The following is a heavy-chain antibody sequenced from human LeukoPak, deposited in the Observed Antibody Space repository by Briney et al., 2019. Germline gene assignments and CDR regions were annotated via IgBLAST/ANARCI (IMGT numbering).Heavy chain of an antibody. D-gene: IGHD2-2*01. Sequence: SQALSLTCTVSGGSISSGDYYWSWIRQPPGKGLEWIGYIYYSGSTYYNPSLKSRVTISVGTSKNQFSLKLSSVTAADTAVYYCAREWYCSSTSCYDYYYYYMDVWGKGTTVTVSS. CDR2: IYYSGST. V-gene: IGHV4-30-4*08. J-gene: IGHJ6*03. CDR1: GGSISSGDYY. CDR3: AREWYCSSTSCYDYYYYYMDV.